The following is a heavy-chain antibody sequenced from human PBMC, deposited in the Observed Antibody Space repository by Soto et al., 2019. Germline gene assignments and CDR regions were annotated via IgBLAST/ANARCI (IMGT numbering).Heavy chain of an antibody. J-gene: IGHJ4*02. CDR2: IHYSGGT. CDR1: GDSVTISDYY. D-gene: IGHD3-22*01. V-gene: IGHV4-39*01. Sequence: QLQLQESGPGLVKPSETLSLTCTVSGDSVTISDYYWGWIRQPPGKGLEWTGSIHYSGGTSYNPSLKSRVTISGDTSKKQFSLKLTSVTAADAAVYYCAAHDSGGYYAEYWGQGTLVTVSA. CDR3: AAHDSGGYYAEY.